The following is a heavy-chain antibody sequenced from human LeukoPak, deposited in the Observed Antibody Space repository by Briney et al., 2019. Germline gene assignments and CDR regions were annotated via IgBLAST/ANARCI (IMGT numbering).Heavy chain of an antibody. CDR2: IYSTGST. CDR3: ARQIASAGTAGFDF. V-gene: IGHV4-4*07. Sequence: SETLSLTCTVSGGSISSYYWSWIRQPAGKGLEWIGRIYSTGSTDYNPPLKSRVTMSVDTSKNQFSLRLRSVTAADTAVYYCARQIASAGTAGFDFWGQGTTVTVSS. J-gene: IGHJ6*02. CDR1: GGSISSYY. D-gene: IGHD6-13*01.